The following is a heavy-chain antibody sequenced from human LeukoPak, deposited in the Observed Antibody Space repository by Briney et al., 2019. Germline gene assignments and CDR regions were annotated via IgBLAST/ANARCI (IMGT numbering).Heavy chain of an antibody. V-gene: IGHV4-59*01. Sequence: SETLSLTCTVSGGSISSYYWSWIRQPPGKGVEWIGYIYYSGSTNYNPSLKSRVTISVDTSKNQFSLKLSSVTAADTAVYYCARGVCSGGSCYSSRGAFDIWGQGTMVTVSS. J-gene: IGHJ3*02. D-gene: IGHD2-15*01. CDR1: GGSISSYY. CDR2: IYYSGST. CDR3: ARGVCSGGSCYSSRGAFDI.